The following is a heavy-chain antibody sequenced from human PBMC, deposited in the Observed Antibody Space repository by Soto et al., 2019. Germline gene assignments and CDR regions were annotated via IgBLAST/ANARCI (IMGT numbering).Heavy chain of an antibody. CDR2: IIPIFGTA. Sequence: QVQLVQSGAEVKKPGSSVKVSCKASGGTFSSYAISWVRQAPGQGLEWMGGIIPIFGTANYAQKFQGRVTITADESTSTAYMELSSLRSEDTAMYYCAEADTAMVEEEYYYYYGMDVWGQGTTVTVSS. CDR3: AEADTAMVEEEYYYYYGMDV. CDR1: GGTFSSYA. V-gene: IGHV1-69*01. D-gene: IGHD5-18*01. J-gene: IGHJ6*02.